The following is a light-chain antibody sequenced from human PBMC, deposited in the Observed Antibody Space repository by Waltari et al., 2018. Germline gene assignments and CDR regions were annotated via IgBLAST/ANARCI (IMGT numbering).Light chain of an antibody. CDR3: QQHGTLPAT. V-gene: IGKV3-20*01. Sequence: EIVLTQSPGTASLSPGERVTVPCRARQSVGSSSLAWYQQKPGQAPRLVIYRASRRATGIPDRFSGSGSGTDFSLTISRLEHEDFAVYYCQQHGTLPATFGQGTKVEIK. CDR2: RAS. CDR1: QSVGSSS. J-gene: IGKJ1*01.